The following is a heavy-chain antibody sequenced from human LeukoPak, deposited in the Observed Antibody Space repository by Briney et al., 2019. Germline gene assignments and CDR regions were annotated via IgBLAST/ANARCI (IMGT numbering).Heavy chain of an antibody. D-gene: IGHD3-22*01. J-gene: IGHJ5*02. CDR2: MNPNSGNT. V-gene: IGHV1-8*01. Sequence: ASVKVSCKASGYTFTSYDINWVRQATGQGLEWMGWMNPNSGNTGYAQKFQGRVTMTRNTSISTAYMELSSLRSEDTAVNYCARDGFKAGDSSGYHGGPGFDPWGQGTLVTVSS. CDR3: ARDGFKAGDSSGYHGGPGFDP. CDR1: GYTFTSYD.